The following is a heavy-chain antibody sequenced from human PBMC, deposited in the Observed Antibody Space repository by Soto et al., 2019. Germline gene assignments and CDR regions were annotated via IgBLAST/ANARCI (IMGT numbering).Heavy chain of an antibody. Sequence: SETLSLTCTVSGCSISSSSYYWGWIRQPPGKGLEWIGSIYYSGSTYYNPSLKSRVTISVDTSKNQFSLKLSSVTAADTAVYYCASGVFDWLLSRGYYGMDVWGQGTTVT. D-gene: IGHD3-9*01. CDR1: GCSISSSSYY. CDR3: ASGVFDWLLSRGYYGMDV. CDR2: IYYSGST. V-gene: IGHV4-39*01. J-gene: IGHJ6*02.